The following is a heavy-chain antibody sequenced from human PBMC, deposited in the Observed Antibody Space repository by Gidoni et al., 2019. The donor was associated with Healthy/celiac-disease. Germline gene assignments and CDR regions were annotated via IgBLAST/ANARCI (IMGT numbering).Heavy chain of an antibody. CDR2: IGGSGINT. CDR1: GFTFSAYA. V-gene: IGHV3-23*04. Sequence: EVQLAESGGGLVQPGGSLRLSCAASGFTFSAYAMSWVRQAPGKGLEWVSTIGGSGINTYYADSVKGRFTIARDNSKNTLYLQMNSLRAEDTAVYYCATSKSGNVAGAFDFWGQGTMVTVFS. CDR3: ATSKSGNVAGAFDF. J-gene: IGHJ3*01. D-gene: IGHD6-19*01.